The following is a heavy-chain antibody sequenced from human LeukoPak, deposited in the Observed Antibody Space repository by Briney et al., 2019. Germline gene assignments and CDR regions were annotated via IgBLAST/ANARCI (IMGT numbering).Heavy chain of an antibody. D-gene: IGHD2-8*01. CDR2: TYSGDST. V-gene: IGHV3-53*01. CDR3: ARDNELDL. Sequence: SGGSLRLSCAASGFTVSSHYMGWVRQAPGKGLEWVSVTYSGDSTYYADSVKGRFTISRDNSKKTLYLQMISLRAEDTAVYYCARDNELDLWGRGTLVTVSS. J-gene: IGHJ2*01. CDR1: GFTVSSHY.